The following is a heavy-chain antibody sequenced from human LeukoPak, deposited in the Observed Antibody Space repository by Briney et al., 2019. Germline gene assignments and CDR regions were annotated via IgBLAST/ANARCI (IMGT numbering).Heavy chain of an antibody. CDR3: TTGNP. CDR2: MKSKPEGGTT. J-gene: IGHJ5*02. CDR1: GFTFVNAS. Sequence: GGSLRLSCLTSGFTFVNASMSWVRQAPGKRLEWVGLMKSKPEGGTTFYAAPVKDRFSISRDDSRNTLYLQMNSLTIGDTGVYYCTTGNPWGQGTLVTVSS. V-gene: IGHV3-15*01.